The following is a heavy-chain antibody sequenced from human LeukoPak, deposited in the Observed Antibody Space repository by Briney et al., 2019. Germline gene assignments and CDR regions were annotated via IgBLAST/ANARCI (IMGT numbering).Heavy chain of an antibody. J-gene: IGHJ4*02. Sequence: GGSLRLSCAASGFTFSAYWMSWGRQAPGRGLEWVANIKQDGSEKYYVDSVKGRFAISRDNAKNSLYLQMNSMRAEDTAVYYCARGSYYYPYWGQGTLFTVSS. CDR2: IKQDGSEK. V-gene: IGHV3-7*04. D-gene: IGHD3-10*01. CDR1: GFTFSAYW. CDR3: ARGSYYYPY.